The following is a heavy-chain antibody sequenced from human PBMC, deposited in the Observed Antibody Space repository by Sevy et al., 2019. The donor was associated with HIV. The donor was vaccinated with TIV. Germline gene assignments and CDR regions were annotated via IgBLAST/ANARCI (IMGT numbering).Heavy chain of an antibody. CDR3: AREFSKDCSGGSCYSPGNWFDP. J-gene: IGHJ5*02. CDR1: GGSISSYY. V-gene: IGHV4-59*01. D-gene: IGHD2-15*01. CDR2: IYYSGST. Sequence: SETLSLTCTVSGGSISSYYWSWIRQPPGKGLEWIGYIYYSGSTNYNPSLKSRVTISVDTSKNQFSLKLSSVTAAETAVYYCAREFSKDCSGGSCYSPGNWFDPWGQGTLVTVSS.